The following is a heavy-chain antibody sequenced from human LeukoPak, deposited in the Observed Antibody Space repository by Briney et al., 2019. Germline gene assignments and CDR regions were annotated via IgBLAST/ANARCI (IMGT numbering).Heavy chain of an antibody. J-gene: IGHJ5*02. V-gene: IGHV6-1*01. Sequence: SQTLSLTFAISGDSVSSESAAWNWIRQSPSRGLEWLGRTYYRSKWYNDYAVSVKSRININPDTSKNQFSLQLNSVTPEDTAVYYCAREDEVGITWSWFDPWGQGTPVTVSS. CDR2: TYYRSKWYN. CDR3: AREDEVGITWSWFDP. D-gene: IGHD1-26*01. CDR1: GDSVSSESAA.